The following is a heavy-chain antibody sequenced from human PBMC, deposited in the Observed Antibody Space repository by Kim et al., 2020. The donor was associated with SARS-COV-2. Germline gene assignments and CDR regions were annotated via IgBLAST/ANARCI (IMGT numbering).Heavy chain of an antibody. CDR3: ARDVGEMATRANYFDY. V-gene: IGHV3-7*01. D-gene: IGHD5-12*01. J-gene: IGHJ4*02. Sequence: GGSLRLSCAASGFTFSSYWMSWVRQAPGKGLEWVANIKQDGSEKYYVDSVKGRFTISRANAKNSLYLQMNSLRAEDTAVYYCARDVGEMATRANYFDYWGQGTLVTVSS. CDR1: GFTFSSYW. CDR2: IKQDGSEK.